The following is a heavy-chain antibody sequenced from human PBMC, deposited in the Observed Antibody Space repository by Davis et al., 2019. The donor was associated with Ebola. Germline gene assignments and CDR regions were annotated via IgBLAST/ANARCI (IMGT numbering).Heavy chain of an antibody. CDR2: ISAYNGNT. Sequence: ASVKVSCKASGGTFSSYAISWVRQAPGQGLEWMGWISAYNGNTNHAQKLQGRVTMTTDTSTSTAYMELRSLRSDDTAVYYCARDAVIAVAGRPAFDIWGQGTMVTVSS. CDR1: GGTFSSYA. J-gene: IGHJ3*02. CDR3: ARDAVIAVAGRPAFDI. D-gene: IGHD6-19*01. V-gene: IGHV1-18*01.